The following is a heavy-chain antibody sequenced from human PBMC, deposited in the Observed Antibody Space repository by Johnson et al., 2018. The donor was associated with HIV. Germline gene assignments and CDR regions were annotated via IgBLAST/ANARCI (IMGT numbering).Heavy chain of an antibody. J-gene: IGHJ3*01. CDR3: ARILLGYCRA. CDR1: GFTFSSYA. V-gene: IGHV3-30-3*01. CDR2: ISYDGSTK. D-gene: IGHD2-15*01. Sequence: QVQLVESGGGVVQPGRSLRLSCAASGFTFSSYAMHWVRQAPGKGLEWVAVISYDGSTKYYADSVKGRFTISRDNSKNTLYLQMNSLRGEDTAVYYCARILLGYCRAWGQGTMVTVSS.